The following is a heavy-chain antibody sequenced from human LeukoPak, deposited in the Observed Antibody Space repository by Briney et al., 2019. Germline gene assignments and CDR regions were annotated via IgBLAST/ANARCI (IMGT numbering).Heavy chain of an antibody. CDR3: AKSLVPAAEFDY. J-gene: IGHJ4*02. D-gene: IGHD2-2*01. V-gene: IGHV3-23*01. CDR2: ISGSGGST. Sequence: GGSLRLSCAASGFTFSSYAMTWVRQAPGKGLEWLSAISGSGGSTYYADSVRGRFTISRDNSRNTVYLQMNSLRADDTAVYSCAKSLVPAAEFDYWGQGTLVSVSS. CDR1: GFTFSSYA.